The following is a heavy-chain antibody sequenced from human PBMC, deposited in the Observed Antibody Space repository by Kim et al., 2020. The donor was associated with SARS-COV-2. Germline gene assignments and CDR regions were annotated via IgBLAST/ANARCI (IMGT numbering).Heavy chain of an antibody. V-gene: IGHV4-59*01. J-gene: IGHJ5*02. CDR1: GGSISSYY. D-gene: IGHD2-15*01. CDR3: AREIRHYCSGGSCYGWFDP. CDR2: IYYSGST. Sequence: SETLSLTCTVSGGSISSYYWSWIQPPGKGLEWIGYIYYSGSTNYNPSLKSRVTISVDTSKNQFSLKLSSVTAADTAVYYCAREIRHYCSGGSCYGWFDP.